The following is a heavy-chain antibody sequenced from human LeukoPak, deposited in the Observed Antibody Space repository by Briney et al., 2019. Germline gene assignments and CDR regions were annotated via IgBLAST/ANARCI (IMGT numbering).Heavy chain of an antibody. V-gene: IGHV4-61*02. J-gene: IGHJ3*02. CDR3: ARGPYSYDSSGAFDI. CDR2: ISSSGST. CDR1: GDSISSGDYY. Sequence: SSETLSLTCTVSGDSISSGDYYRSWIRQAAGKGLECIGRISSSGSTNYNPSLKSRVTISVDTSKNQFSLKLSSVTAADTAVYFCARGPYSYDSSGAFDIWGQGTMVTVSS. D-gene: IGHD3-22*01.